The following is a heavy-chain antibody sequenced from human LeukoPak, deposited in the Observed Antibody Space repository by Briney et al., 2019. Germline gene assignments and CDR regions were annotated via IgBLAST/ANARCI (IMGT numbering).Heavy chain of an antibody. CDR3: ASSTYDYVWGSYLQFDY. CDR1: GFTFSSYG. D-gene: IGHD3-16*02. V-gene: IGHV3-33*01. CDR2: IWYDGSNK. Sequence: SGRSLRLSCAASGFTFSSYGMHWVRQAPGKGLEWVAGIWYDGSNKYYADSVKGRFTISRDNSKNTLYLQMNSLRAEDTAVYYCASSTYDYVWGSYLQFDYWGQGTLVTVSS. J-gene: IGHJ4*02.